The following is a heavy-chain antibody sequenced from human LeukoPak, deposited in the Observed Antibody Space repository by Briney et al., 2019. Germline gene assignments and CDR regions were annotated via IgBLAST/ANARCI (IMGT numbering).Heavy chain of an antibody. J-gene: IGHJ4*02. D-gene: IGHD6-13*01. CDR2: INPNSGGA. V-gene: IGHV1-2*02. CDR1: GYTFTGYY. CDR3: ARIPISQQLVGSY. Sequence: GASVKVSCKASGYTFTGYYMHWVRQAPGQGLEWMGWINPNSGGAKYAQNFQGRVTMTRDTSISTAYMELSRLRSDDTAVYYCARIPISQQLVGSYWGQGTLVTISS.